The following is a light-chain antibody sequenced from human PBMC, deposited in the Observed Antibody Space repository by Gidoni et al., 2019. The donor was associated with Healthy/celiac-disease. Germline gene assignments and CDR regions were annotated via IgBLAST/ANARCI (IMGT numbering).Light chain of an antibody. J-gene: IGKJ1*01. Sequence: DIQMTQSPSSLSASVGDRVTITCRASQTIRIYLNWYQQRPGKAPQLLINAASSLHSGVPSRFSGSGSGTDFTLTIDTLQPEDFATYYCQQSYMTPWTFGQGTKVEIK. CDR1: QTIRIY. V-gene: IGKV1-39*01. CDR2: AAS. CDR3: QQSYMTPWT.